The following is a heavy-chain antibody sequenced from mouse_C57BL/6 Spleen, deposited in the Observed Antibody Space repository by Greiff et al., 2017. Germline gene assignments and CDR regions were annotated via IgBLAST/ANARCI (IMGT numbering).Heavy chain of an antibody. CDR1: GFSLTSYG. CDR3: ARKPYEGMDY. V-gene: IGHV2-2*01. D-gene: IGHD2-14*01. J-gene: IGHJ4*01. CDR2: IWSGGST. Sequence: VQLRQSGPGLVQPSQSLSITCTVSGFSLTSYGVHWVRQSPGKGLAWLGVIWSGGSTDYTAAFISRLSISKDNSKSQGLLKMNSLQTDDTAIYYCARKPYEGMDYWGKGTSGTVSS.